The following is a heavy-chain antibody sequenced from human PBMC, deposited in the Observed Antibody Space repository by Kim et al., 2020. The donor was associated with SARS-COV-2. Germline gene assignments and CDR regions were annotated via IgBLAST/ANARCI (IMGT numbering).Heavy chain of an antibody. Sequence: GGSLRLSCAASGFTFSSYGMHWVRQAPGKGLEWVAVISYDGSNKYYADSVKGRFTISRDNSKNTLYLQMNSLRAEDTAVYYCAKEYSSSSFMNYYYYYG. CDR1: GFTFSSYG. V-gene: IGHV3-30*18. CDR3: AKEYSSSSFMNYYYYYG. CDR2: ISYDGSNK. J-gene: IGHJ6*01. D-gene: IGHD6-6*01.